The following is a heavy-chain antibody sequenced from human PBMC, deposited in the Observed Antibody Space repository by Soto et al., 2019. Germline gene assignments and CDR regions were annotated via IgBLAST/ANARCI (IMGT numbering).Heavy chain of an antibody. Sequence: LRLSCVASGFSFSSYYMSWARQVPGRGLEWLAKIKQEGSEKSEVDSGRGRFTISRDNAKNSGWLEMDSLRPEGTAVYFCGSISRGAPGGTFWGQGALVTVSS. CDR1: GFSFSSYY. CDR3: GSISRGAPGGTF. J-gene: IGHJ4*02. V-gene: IGHV3-7*03. CDR2: IKQEGSEK. D-gene: IGHD2-15*01.